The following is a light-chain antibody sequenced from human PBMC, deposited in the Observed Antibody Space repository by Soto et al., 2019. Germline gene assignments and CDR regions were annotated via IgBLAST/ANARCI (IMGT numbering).Light chain of an antibody. CDR3: CSHAGSYVV. J-gene: IGLJ2*01. CDR1: SSDVGGYNF. V-gene: IGLV2-11*01. CDR2: DVN. Sequence: QSALTQPRSVSGSPGQSVTISFTGSSSDVGGYNFVSWYQQRPGKAPKPMIYDVNKRPSGVPDRFSGSKSGNTASLTISGLQAEDEADFYCCSHAGSYVVFGGGTKLTVL.